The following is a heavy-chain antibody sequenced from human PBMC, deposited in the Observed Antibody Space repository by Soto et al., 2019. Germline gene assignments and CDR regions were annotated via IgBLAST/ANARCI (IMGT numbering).Heavy chain of an antibody. J-gene: IGHJ4*02. V-gene: IGHV3-30-3*01. Sequence: QVQLVESGGGVVQPGRSLRLSCAASGFTFSSYAMHWVRQAPGKGLEWVAVISYDGSNKYYADSVKGRFTISRDNSKNTLYLQLNSLRAEDKAVYYCARDFVIVGATRGSDWGQGTLVTVSS. CDR2: ISYDGSNK. CDR3: ARDFVIVGATRGSD. D-gene: IGHD1-26*01. CDR1: GFTFSSYA.